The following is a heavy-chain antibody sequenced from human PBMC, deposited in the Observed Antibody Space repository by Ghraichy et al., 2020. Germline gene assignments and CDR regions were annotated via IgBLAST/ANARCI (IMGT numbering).Heavy chain of an antibody. Sequence: SETLSLTCTVSGDSISSGDYFWGWVRQLPGTCLEWIGYIYKSGSTYYHPSLKSRLTISIDASKNQFSLKLNSVTATDTAVYYCARARNSSGYYPVGYWGQGTLVTVSS. CDR3: ARARNSSGYYPVGY. V-gene: IGHV4-30-4*08. CDR1: GDSISSGDYF. CDR2: IYKSGST. J-gene: IGHJ4*02. D-gene: IGHD3-22*01.